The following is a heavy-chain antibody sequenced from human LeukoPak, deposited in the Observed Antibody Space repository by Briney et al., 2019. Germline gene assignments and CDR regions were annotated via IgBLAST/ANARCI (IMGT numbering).Heavy chain of an antibody. J-gene: IGHJ4*02. CDR1: GFTFSGYA. D-gene: IGHD5-24*01. V-gene: IGHV3-23*01. CDR2: ISDNGGRT. Sequence: GGSLRLSCAASGFTFSGYAMSWVRQAPGKGLEWVSTISDNGGRTYYADSVKGRFTISRDNSKNTLFLQMNSLRAEDTAVYYCAKDFGRERWLQPADYWGQGTLVTVSS. CDR3: AKDFGRERWLQPADY.